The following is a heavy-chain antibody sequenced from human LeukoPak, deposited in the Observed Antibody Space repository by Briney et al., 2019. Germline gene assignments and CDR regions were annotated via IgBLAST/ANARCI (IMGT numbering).Heavy chain of an antibody. Sequence: ASVKVSCKASGYTFTGYYMHWVRQAPGQGLEWMGWINPNSGGTNYAQKFQGRVTMTRDTSISTAYMELSRLRSDDTAVYYCARMHYDILTDFSGYYFDYWGQGTLVTVSS. V-gene: IGHV1-2*02. CDR3: ARMHYDILTDFSGYYFDY. J-gene: IGHJ4*02. CDR2: INPNSGGT. CDR1: GYTFTGYY. D-gene: IGHD3-9*01.